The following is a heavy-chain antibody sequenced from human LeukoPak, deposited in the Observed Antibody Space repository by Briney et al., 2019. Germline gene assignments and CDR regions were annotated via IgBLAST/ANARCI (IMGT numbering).Heavy chain of an antibody. CDR3: ARAPAGGPFDN. V-gene: IGHV1-2*02. D-gene: IGHD4-23*01. Sequence: GASVKVSCKASGYTFTGYYMHWVRQAPGQGLEWMAWLNPNSGDTDSAQKFQGRATMTRDTSITTAYLGLSSLRSDDTAVYYCARAPAGGPFDNWGQGTLVTVSS. J-gene: IGHJ4*02. CDR1: GYTFTGYY. CDR2: LNPNSGDT.